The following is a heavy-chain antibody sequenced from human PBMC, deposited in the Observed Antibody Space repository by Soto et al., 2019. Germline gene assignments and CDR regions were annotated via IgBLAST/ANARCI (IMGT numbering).Heavy chain of an antibody. V-gene: IGHV4-31*03. D-gene: IGHD3-3*01. CDR1: GGSISSGGYY. CDR3: ARGHYDFCSGYFATIDY. J-gene: IGHJ4*02. Sequence: PSETLSLTCTVSGGSISSGGYYWSWIRQHPGKGLEWIGYIYYSGSTNYNPSLKSRVTISVDTSKNQFSLKLSSVTAADTAVYYCARGHYDFCSGYFATIDYWGQGTLVTVSS. CDR2: IYYSGST.